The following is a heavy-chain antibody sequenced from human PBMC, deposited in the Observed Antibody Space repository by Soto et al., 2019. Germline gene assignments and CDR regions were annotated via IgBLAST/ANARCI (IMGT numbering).Heavy chain of an antibody. CDR1: GFTFSAYS. CDR3: ARDRRYCSGGSCYYWFDH. V-gene: IGHV3-48*01. D-gene: IGHD2-15*01. CDR2: ITSTSSPI. Sequence: GGSLRLSCAASGFTFSAYSMNWVRQAPGKGLEWVSYITSTSSPIYYADSVKGRFTTSRDNAKNSLYLEMNSLRAEDTAVYYCARDRRYCSGGSCYYWFDHWGQGTLVTVSS. J-gene: IGHJ5*02.